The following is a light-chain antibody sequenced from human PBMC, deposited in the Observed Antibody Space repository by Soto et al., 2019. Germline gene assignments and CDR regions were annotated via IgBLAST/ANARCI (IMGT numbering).Light chain of an antibody. CDR3: ASFTSSTTVV. CDR1: SSDVGGYNY. CDR2: DVN. V-gene: IGLV2-14*01. Sequence: QSALTQPASVSGSPGQSITISCTGTSSDVGGYNYVSWHQQHPGKAPKLMIYDVNNRPSGVSNRFSGSQSGNTASLTISGLQAEDEADYYCASFTSSTTVVFGGGTKLTVL. J-gene: IGLJ2*01.